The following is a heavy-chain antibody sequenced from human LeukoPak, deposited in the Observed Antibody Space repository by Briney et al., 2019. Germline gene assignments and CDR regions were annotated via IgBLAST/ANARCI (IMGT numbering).Heavy chain of an antibody. D-gene: IGHD4-23*01. Sequence: ASVKVSCKASGYTFTDYAISWVRQAPGQGLEWMGWISAYNGNTNYAQKFQGRVTMTTDTSTSTAYMELRSLRSDDTAVYYCARTTVVTPNEALDYWGQGTLVTVSS. CDR3: ARTTVVTPNEALDY. J-gene: IGHJ4*02. CDR2: ISAYNGNT. CDR1: GYTFTDYA. V-gene: IGHV1-18*01.